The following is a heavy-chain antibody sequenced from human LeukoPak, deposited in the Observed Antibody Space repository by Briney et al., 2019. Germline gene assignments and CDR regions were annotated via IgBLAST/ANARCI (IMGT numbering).Heavy chain of an antibody. CDR1: GYTFTSYG. Sequence: GASVKVSCKASGYTFTSYGISWVRQAPGQGLEWMGWINPNSGGTNYAQKFQGRVTMARDTSISTAYMELSRLRSDDTAVYYCAKNVRGYSGFVRRTYYYYMDVWGKGTTVTVSS. CDR3: AKNVRGYSGFVRRTYYYYMDV. CDR2: INPNSGGT. J-gene: IGHJ6*03. D-gene: IGHD5-12*01. V-gene: IGHV1-2*02.